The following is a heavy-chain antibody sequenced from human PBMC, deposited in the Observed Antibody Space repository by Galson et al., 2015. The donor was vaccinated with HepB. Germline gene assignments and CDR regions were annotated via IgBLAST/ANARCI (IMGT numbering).Heavy chain of an antibody. D-gene: IGHD1-26*01. CDR3: ARDRRDSGSSIDY. CDR2: IWYDGSNK. J-gene: IGHJ4*02. V-gene: IGHV3-33*01. CDR1: GFTFSSYG. Sequence: SLRLSCAASGFTFSSYGMHWVRQAPGKGLEWVAVIWYDGSNKYYADSVKGRFTISRDNSKNTLYLQMNSLRAEDTAVYYCARDRRDSGSSIDYWGQGTLVTVSS.